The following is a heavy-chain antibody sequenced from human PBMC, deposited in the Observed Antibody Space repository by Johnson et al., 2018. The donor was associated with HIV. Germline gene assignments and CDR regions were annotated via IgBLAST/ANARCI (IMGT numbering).Heavy chain of an antibody. D-gene: IGHD5-18*01. J-gene: IGHJ3*02. CDR3: ARDRVRTARDGDEGFDI. CDR1: GFTFSSYW. V-gene: IGHV3-7*01. CDR2: IKQDGSEK. Sequence: VQLVESGGGLVQPGGSLRLSCVGSGFTFSSYWLSWVRQAPGKGLEWVANIKQDGSEKYYVDSVKGRFTISRDNAENSVFVQMNSLRAEDTAVYYCARDRVRTARDGDEGFDIWGQGTMVTVSS.